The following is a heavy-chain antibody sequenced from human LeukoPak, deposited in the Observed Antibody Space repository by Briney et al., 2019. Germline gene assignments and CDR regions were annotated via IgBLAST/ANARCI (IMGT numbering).Heavy chain of an antibody. CDR2: IYTSGST. CDR3: ARDKSRTYGSADAFDI. D-gene: IGHD3-10*01. V-gene: IGHV4-39*07. J-gene: IGHJ3*02. CDR1: GGSISSSSYY. Sequence: SETLSLTCTVSGGSISSSSYYWGWIRQPPGKGLEWIGRIYTSGSTNYNPSLKSRVTMSVDTSKNQFSLKLSSVTAADTAVYYCARDKSRTYGSADAFDIWGQGTMVTVSS.